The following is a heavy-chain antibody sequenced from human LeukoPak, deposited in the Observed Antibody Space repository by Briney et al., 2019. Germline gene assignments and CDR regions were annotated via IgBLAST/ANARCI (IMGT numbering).Heavy chain of an antibody. CDR1: GFTFSNYW. CDR2: IKSDGSDP. D-gene: IGHD6-19*01. V-gene: IGHV3-74*01. Sequence: GGSLRLSCAASGFTFSNYWMHWVRQGPGKGLVWVSRIKSDGSDPSYADSVKGRFTISRDNAKNSLYLQMNSLRAEDTALYYCAKDITSIAVAHNAFDIWGQGTMVTVSS. J-gene: IGHJ3*02. CDR3: AKDITSIAVAHNAFDI.